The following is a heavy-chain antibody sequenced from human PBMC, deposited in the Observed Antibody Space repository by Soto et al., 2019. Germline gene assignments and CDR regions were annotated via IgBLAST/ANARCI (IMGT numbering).Heavy chain of an antibody. Sequence: SETLSLTCAVSGGSISSGGYSWSWIRQPPGKGLEWIGYIYHSGSTYYNPSLKSRVTISVDRSKNQFSLKLSSVTAADTAVYYCAREDTAMVIFDYWGQGTPVTVSS. CDR2: IYHSGST. D-gene: IGHD5-18*01. J-gene: IGHJ4*02. V-gene: IGHV4-30-2*01. CDR3: AREDTAMVIFDY. CDR1: GGSISSGGYS.